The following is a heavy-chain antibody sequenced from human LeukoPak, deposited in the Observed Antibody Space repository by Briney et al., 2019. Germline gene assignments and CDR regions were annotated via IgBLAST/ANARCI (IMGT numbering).Heavy chain of an antibody. Sequence: GGSLRLSCAASGFILSDYNMNWVRQAPGKGLEWVSFISIGGSYITYADSVKGRFTISRDNAKNSLYLQMNSLRAEDTAVYYCARDLSATARAYDYWGQGTLVTVSS. J-gene: IGHJ4*02. D-gene: IGHD2-15*01. CDR2: ISIGGSYI. CDR3: ARDLSATARAYDY. V-gene: IGHV3-21*01. CDR1: GFILSDYN.